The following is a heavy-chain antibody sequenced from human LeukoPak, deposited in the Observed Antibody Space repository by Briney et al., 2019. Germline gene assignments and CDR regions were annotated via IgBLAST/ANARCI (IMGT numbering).Heavy chain of an antibody. J-gene: IGHJ4*02. CDR3: ARAPYYASGPYSFDY. Sequence: PSETLSLTCSVSGGSISSYYWSWIRQPPGKGLEWIGYIYYTGSTNYNPSLKSRVTISVDTSKNQFSLKLSSVTAADTAVYYCARAPYYASGPYSFDYWGQGTLVTVSS. CDR2: IYYTGST. D-gene: IGHD3-10*01. CDR1: GGSISSYY. V-gene: IGHV4-59*12.